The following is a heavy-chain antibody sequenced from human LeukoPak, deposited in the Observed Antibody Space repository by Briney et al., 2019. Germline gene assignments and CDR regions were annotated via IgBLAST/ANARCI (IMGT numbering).Heavy chain of an antibody. CDR2: INPNSGGT. CDR3: ARRYCTNGVCAGNFDY. V-gene: IGHV1-2*02. Sequence: ASVKVSCKASGYTFTGYYMHWVRQAPGQGLEWMGWINPNSGGTNYAQKFQGRVTMTRDTSISTAYMEPSRLRSDDTAVYYCARRYCTNGVCAGNFDYWGQGTLVTVSS. D-gene: IGHD2-8*01. CDR1: GYTFTGYY. J-gene: IGHJ4*02.